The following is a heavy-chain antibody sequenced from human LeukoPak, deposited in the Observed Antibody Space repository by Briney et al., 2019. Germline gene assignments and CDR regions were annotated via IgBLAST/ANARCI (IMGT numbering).Heavy chain of an antibody. V-gene: IGHV3-21*01. CDR2: ISSSSSYI. J-gene: IGHJ4*02. CDR1: GFIFDDYA. Sequence: GTSLRLSCAASGFIFDDYAMHWVRQAPGKGLEWVSSISSSSSYIYYADSVKGRFTISRDNAKNSLYLQMNSLRAEDTAVYYCARDLRAVSARPSYYYDSSGYYDYWGRGTLVTVSS. D-gene: IGHD3-22*01. CDR3: ARDLRAVSARPSYYYDSSGYYDY.